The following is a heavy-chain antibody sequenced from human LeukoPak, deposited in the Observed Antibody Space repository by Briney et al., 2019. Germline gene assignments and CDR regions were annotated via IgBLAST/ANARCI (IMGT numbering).Heavy chain of an antibody. CDR1: GGSISSSSYF. D-gene: IGHD3-22*01. Sequence: SETLSLTCTVSGGSISSSSYFWGWIRQPPGKGLEWIGYIYYSGSTYYNPSLKSRVTISVDTSKNQFSLKLSSVTAADTAVYYCARGSYYYDSSGYYHWFDPWGQGTLVTVSS. CDR3: ARGSYYYDSSGYYHWFDP. CDR2: IYYSGST. J-gene: IGHJ5*02. V-gene: IGHV4-30-4*08.